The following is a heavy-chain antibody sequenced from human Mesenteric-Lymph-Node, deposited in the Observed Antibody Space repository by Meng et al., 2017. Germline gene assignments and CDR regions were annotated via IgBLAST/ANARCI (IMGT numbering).Heavy chain of an antibody. Sequence: QVCRGQVGGGGVPPGRSLGLSCAAAGFTFSSDGMHWVRQAPGKGVEWVAVIWYDGSNKYYADSVKGRFTISRDNSKNTLYLQMNSLRAEDTAVYYCARDREVAGLDYWGQGTLVTVSS. D-gene: IGHD6-19*01. V-gene: IGHV3-33*01. CDR3: ARDREVAGLDY. J-gene: IGHJ4*02. CDR2: IWYDGSNK. CDR1: GFTFSSDG.